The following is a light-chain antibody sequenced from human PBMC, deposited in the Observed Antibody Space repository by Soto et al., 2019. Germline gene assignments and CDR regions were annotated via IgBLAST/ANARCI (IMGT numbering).Light chain of an antibody. J-gene: IGKJ1*01. Sequence: GVTISPGDLPLSPGERATLSLRSSQRVSKYLASYQQNPGQAPRLLLYDASYRATGIPARFSGSGSGTNFTLTSISLQPADVSVYYCQQYASSPPCTFGQGTKV. CDR3: QQYASSPPCT. CDR1: QRVSKY. CDR2: DAS. V-gene: IGKV3-11*01.